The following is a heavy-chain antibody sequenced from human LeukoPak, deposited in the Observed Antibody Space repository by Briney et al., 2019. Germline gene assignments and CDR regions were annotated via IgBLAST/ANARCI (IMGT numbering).Heavy chain of an antibody. J-gene: IGHJ4*02. CDR1: GGSISSYY. Sequence: SETLSLTCTVSGGSISSYYWSWIRQPPGKGLEWIGYIYYSESTNYNPSLKSRDTISVDTSKNQFSLKLSPVTAADTAVYYCARGGFRELLSFDYWGQGTLVTVSS. D-gene: IGHD3-10*01. V-gene: IGHV4-59*12. CDR2: IYYSEST. CDR3: ARGGFRELLSFDY.